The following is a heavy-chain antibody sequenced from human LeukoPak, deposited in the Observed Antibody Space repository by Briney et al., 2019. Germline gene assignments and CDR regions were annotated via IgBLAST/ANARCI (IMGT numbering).Heavy chain of an antibody. CDR1: GFTFSDYY. CDR2: ISSSSYT. D-gene: IGHD1-1*01. J-gene: IGHJ6*02. Sequence: GGSLRLSCAASGFTFSDYYMSWIRQAPGKGLEWVSYISSSSYTNYADSVKGRFTISRDNAKNPLYLQMNSLRAEDTAVYYCARGLSTTGTTDYYYGMDVWGQGTTVTVSS. V-gene: IGHV3-11*06. CDR3: ARGLSTTGTTDYYYGMDV.